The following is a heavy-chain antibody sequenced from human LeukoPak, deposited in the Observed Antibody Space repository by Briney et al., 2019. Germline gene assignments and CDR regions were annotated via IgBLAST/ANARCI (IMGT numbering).Heavy chain of an antibody. CDR2: VNLGGST. V-gene: IGHV4-34*01. Sequence: SETLSLTCAVYGGSFSGYYWTWIRQPPGKGLEWIGDVNLGGSTNYTPSLKSRVTISVDTSKNQFSLKLSSVTAADTAVYYCARGHKLPRYAFDIWGQGTMVTVSS. CDR1: GGSFSGYY. CDR3: ARGHKLPRYAFDI. D-gene: IGHD2-15*01. J-gene: IGHJ3*02.